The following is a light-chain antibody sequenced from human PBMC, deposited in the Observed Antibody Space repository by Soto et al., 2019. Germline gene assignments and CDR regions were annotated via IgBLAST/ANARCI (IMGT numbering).Light chain of an antibody. Sequence: QSVLTQPASVSGSPGQSITISCTGTSSDVGGYNYVSWYQQHPGKAPKLMIYDVSNRPSGVSNRFSGSKSGNTASLTIPGLQAEDEADYYCSSYTSSSTPWVFGTGTKVTVL. CDR3: SSYTSSSTPWV. V-gene: IGLV2-14*01. CDR1: SSDVGGYNY. CDR2: DVS. J-gene: IGLJ1*01.